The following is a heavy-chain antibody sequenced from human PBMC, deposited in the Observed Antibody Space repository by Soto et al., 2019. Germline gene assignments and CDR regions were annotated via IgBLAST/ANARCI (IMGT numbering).Heavy chain of an antibody. CDR3: ARELRFGEDYYGMDV. CDR1: GGTISSGGYY. J-gene: IGHJ6*02. V-gene: IGHV4-31*03. D-gene: IGHD3-10*01. CDR2: IYYRGGT. Sequence: QVQLQESGPGLVKPSQTLSLTCPFPGGTISSGGYYWSWIHQHPGKALEWIGYIYYRGGTYSNPSLRSRVTISVDASKNQFSLKLSSVTAADRAVYYCARELRFGEDYYGMDVWGQGTTGTVSS.